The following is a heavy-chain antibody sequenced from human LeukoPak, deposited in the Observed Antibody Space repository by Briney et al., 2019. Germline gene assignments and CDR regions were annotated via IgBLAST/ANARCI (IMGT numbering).Heavy chain of an antibody. CDR1: GFTFSSYS. D-gene: IGHD5-18*01. CDR2: IPTSNTYI. CDR3: ARISKGYTYYYLDY. J-gene: IGHJ4*02. V-gene: IGHV3-21*01. Sequence: GGPLRLSCAASGFTFSSYSINWVRQAPGKGLEWVSSIPTSNTYIHYADSVKGRFTISRDNAKNSLYLQMNSLRAEDTAVYYCARISKGYTYYYLDYWGQGTLVTVSS.